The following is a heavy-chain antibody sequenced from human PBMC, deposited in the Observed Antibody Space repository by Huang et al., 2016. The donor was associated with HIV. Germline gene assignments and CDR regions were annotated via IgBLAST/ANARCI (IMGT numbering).Heavy chain of an antibody. CDR1: GFIFSDYW. D-gene: IGHD3-3*01. CDR2: IERDGSST. CDR3: VRAKEKGYDFWSGYRY. V-gene: IGHV3-74*02. J-gene: IGHJ4*01. Sequence: EVELAESGGGSVRPGQSLRLSCVGSGFIFSDYWMHWVRQIPGKGLSWFARIERDGSSTSYADSVKGRFTIYRDNAKNTVYLQMSSLRVYDTAVYYCVRAKEKGYDFWSGYRYWGQGVQVTVSS.